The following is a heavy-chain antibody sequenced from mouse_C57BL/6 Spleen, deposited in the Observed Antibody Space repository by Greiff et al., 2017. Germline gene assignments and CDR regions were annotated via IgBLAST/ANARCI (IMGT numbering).Heavy chain of an antibody. Sequence: EVKVVESGAELVRPGASVKLSCTASGFNIKDDYMHWVKQRPEQGLEWIGWIDPENGDTEYASKFQGKATITADTSSNTAYLQLSSLTSEDTAVYYCTKYYYGSSYDDYWGQGTTLTVSS. D-gene: IGHD1-1*01. V-gene: IGHV14-4*01. CDR1: GFNIKDDY. J-gene: IGHJ2*01. CDR3: TKYYYGSSYDDY. CDR2: IDPENGDT.